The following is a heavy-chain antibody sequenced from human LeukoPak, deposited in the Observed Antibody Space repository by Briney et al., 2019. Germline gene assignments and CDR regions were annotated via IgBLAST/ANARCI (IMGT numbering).Heavy chain of an antibody. CDR3: TRDYDSSGYKGAFDI. D-gene: IGHD3-22*01. J-gene: IGHJ3*02. Sequence: ASVKVSCKASGYTFTSYGISWVRQAPGQGLEWMGWISAYNGNTNYAQKLQGRVTMTTDTSTSTAHMELRSLRSDDTAVYYCTRDYDSSGYKGAFDIWGQGTMVTVSS. CDR1: GYTFTSYG. CDR2: ISAYNGNT. V-gene: IGHV1-18*01.